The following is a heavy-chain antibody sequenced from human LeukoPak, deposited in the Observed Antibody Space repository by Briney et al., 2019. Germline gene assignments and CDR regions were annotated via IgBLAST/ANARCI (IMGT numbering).Heavy chain of an antibody. CDR3: AKDLFYGSGSYYRRAPGAFDI. CDR1: GFTFSSYW. V-gene: IGHV3-7*01. D-gene: IGHD3-10*01. Sequence: GGSLRLSCAASGFTFSSYWMSWVRQAPGKGLEWVANIKQDGSEKYYVDSVKGRFTISRDNAKNSLYLQMNSLRAEDTAVYYCAKDLFYGSGSYYRRAPGAFDIWGQGTMVTVSS. J-gene: IGHJ3*02. CDR2: IKQDGSEK.